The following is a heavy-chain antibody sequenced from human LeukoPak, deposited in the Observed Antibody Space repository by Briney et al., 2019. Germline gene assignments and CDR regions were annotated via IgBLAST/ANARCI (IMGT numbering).Heavy chain of an antibody. CDR2: IYSAGST. CDR3: AKPRGEEWLVGLYDAFDI. D-gene: IGHD6-19*01. Sequence: GGSLRLSCAASGFTVSNDFMTWVRQAPGKGLEWVSVIYSAGSTYYADSVKGRFTISRDNSKNTLYLQMNSLRAEDTAVFYCAKPRGEEWLVGLYDAFDIWGQGTMVTVSS. CDR1: GFTVSNDF. J-gene: IGHJ3*02. V-gene: IGHV3-53*01.